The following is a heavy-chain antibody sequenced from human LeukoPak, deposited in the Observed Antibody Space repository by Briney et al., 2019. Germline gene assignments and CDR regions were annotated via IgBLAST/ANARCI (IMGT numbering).Heavy chain of an antibody. CDR2: IYYSGST. Sequence: GSLRLSCAASGFIFNSHSMNWVRQPPGKGLEWIGSIYYSGSTYYNPSLKSRVTISVDTSKNQFSLKLSSVTAADTAVYYCARERVVAATPGGYWFDPWGQGTLVTVSS. CDR1: GFIFNSHS. D-gene: IGHD2-15*01. CDR3: ARERVVAATPGGYWFDP. J-gene: IGHJ5*02. V-gene: IGHV4-4*02.